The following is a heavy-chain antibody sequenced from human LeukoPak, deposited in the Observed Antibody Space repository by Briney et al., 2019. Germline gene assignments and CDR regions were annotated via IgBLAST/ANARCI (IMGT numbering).Heavy chain of an antibody. CDR3: ARDIVVVVAATYYFDY. CDR2: IKQDGSEK. Sequence: PGGSLRLSCAASGFTFSSYWMSWVRQAPGKGLERVANIKQDGSEKYYVDSVKGRFTISRDNAKNSLYLQMNSLRAEDTAVYYCARDIVVVVAATYYFDYWGQGTLVTVSS. J-gene: IGHJ4*02. D-gene: IGHD2-15*01. V-gene: IGHV3-7*01. CDR1: GFTFSSYW.